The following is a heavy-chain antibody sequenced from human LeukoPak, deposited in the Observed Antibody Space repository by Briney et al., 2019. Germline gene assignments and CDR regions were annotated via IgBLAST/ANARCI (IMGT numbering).Heavy chain of an antibody. J-gene: IGHJ5*02. Sequence: ASVKVSCKASGYTFTGYYMHWVRQAPGQGLEWMGWINPNSGGTNYAQKFQGRVTMTRDTSISTAYMELSRLRSDDTAVYYCARDREVLLWFGEFDWLDPWGQGILVTVSS. CDR3: ARDREVLLWFGEFDWLDP. V-gene: IGHV1-2*02. D-gene: IGHD3-10*01. CDR2: INPNSGGT. CDR1: GYTFTGYY.